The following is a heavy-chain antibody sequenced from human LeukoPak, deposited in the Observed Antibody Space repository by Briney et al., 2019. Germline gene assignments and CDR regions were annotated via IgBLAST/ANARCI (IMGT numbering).Heavy chain of an antibody. D-gene: IGHD1-14*01. J-gene: IGHJ4*02. V-gene: IGHV4-4*02. CDR2: IFYSGTT. CDR3: TRKMGVGGTRPFDY. Sequence: KPSETLSLTCTVSGASISRSNWWSWVRQSPGKGPEWIGEIFYSGTTNYNPSLKSRVTVSIDKSKNQFSLNLTSVTAADTAVYYCTRKMGVGGTRPFDYWGRGTLVTVSS. CDR1: GASISRSNW.